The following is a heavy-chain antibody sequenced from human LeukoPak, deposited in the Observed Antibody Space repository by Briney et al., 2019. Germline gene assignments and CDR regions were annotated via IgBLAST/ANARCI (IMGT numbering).Heavy chain of an antibody. V-gene: IGHV1-18*01. J-gene: IGHJ4*02. D-gene: IGHD3-3*01. CDR3: ARMTVSGVATPYDY. Sequence: ASGKVSCKASGYTFTHYGVSWVRQAPGQGLGWMGWISTHNGNTNYAQRFQGRVTMTTDTSTSTVYMEVRSLRYDDTAVYYCARMTVSGVATPYDYWGQGALVTVSS. CDR2: ISTHNGNT. CDR1: GYTFTHYG.